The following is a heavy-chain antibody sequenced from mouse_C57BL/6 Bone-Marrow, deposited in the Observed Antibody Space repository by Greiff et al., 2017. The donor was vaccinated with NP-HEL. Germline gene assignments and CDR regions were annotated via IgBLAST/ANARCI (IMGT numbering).Heavy chain of an antibody. CDR1: GFTFSSYA. J-gene: IGHJ3*01. V-gene: IGHV5-4*01. D-gene: IGHD2-4*01. CDR2: ISDVGSYT. Sequence: EVNVVESGGGLVKPGGSLKLSCAASGFTFSSYAMSWVRQTPETRLEWVATISDVGSYTDYPDNVKGRFTISRDNAKNNLYLQMSHRKSEDTSMYYCAREGDYEYAAWFAYCGQGTLVTVSA. CDR3: AREGDYEYAAWFAY.